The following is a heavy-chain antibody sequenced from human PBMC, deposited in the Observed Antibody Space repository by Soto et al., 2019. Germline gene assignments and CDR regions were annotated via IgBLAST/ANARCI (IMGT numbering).Heavy chain of an antibody. CDR1: GFTFSSYG. CDR2: ISYEGRIQ. CDR3: ATVVSSGYQDY. D-gene: IGHD3-22*01. V-gene: IGHV3-30*03. J-gene: IGHJ4*02. Sequence: GGSLRLSCAASGFTFSSYGMQWVRQAPGKGLEWVAVISYEGRIQYYADSVKGRFTISRDNSKNTLYLQMNSLRAEDTAVYYCATVVSSGYQDYWGQGTLVTVSS.